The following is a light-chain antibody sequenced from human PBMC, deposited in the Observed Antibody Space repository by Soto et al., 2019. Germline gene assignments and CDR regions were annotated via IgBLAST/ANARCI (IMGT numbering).Light chain of an antibody. J-gene: IGLJ1*01. CDR1: SSNIGADYD. CDR3: QSYDSSLGGNYV. CDR2: GST. Sequence: QSVLTQPPSVSGAPGQRLTISCTGSSSNIGADYDVHWFQQVPGTAPKLLIYGSTNRPSGVPDRFSGSKSGTSASLAITGLQAEDEADYYCQSYDSSLGGNYVFGTGTKVTVL. V-gene: IGLV1-40*01.